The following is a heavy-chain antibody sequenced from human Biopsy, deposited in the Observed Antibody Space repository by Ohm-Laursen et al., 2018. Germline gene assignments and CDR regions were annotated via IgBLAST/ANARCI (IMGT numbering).Heavy chain of an antibody. J-gene: IGHJ4*02. CDR1: GVSFTGNC. CDR2: ISYTRYT. D-gene: IGHD4-17*01. V-gene: IGHV4-59*07. Sequence: SDTLSFTCTVFGVSFTGNCWSWIRQPPGKGLEWNGHISYTRYTSYNASLKSRVTISVDTSRNHFSLRLSSLTAADTAVYYCVRRSNDFGCLYFPRWGQGTLLTVSS. CDR3: VRRSNDFGCLYFPR.